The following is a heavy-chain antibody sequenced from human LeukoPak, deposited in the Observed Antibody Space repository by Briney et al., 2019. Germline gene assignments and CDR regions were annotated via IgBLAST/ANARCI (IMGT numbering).Heavy chain of an antibody. J-gene: IGHJ4*02. Sequence: ASVKVSCKASGYTFTSYAMNWVRQAPGQGLEWMGWINTNTGNPTYAQGFTGRFVFSLDTSVSTAYMQISSLKAEDTAVYYCARDRVLLWFGESYYFDYWGQGTLVTVSS. CDR1: GYTFTSYA. CDR2: INTNTGNP. D-gene: IGHD3-10*01. CDR3: ARDRVLLWFGESYYFDY. V-gene: IGHV7-4-1*02.